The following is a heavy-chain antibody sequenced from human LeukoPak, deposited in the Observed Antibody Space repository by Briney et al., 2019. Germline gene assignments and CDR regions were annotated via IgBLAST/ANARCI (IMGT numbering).Heavy chain of an antibody. V-gene: IGHV3-11*01. CDR1: GFTFSDYY. CDR3: ARREDYNWFDP. D-gene: IGHD1-26*01. CDR2: ISSSGSTI. J-gene: IGHJ5*02. Sequence: GGSLRLSCAASGFTFSDYYMSWLRQAQGKGLEWVSYISSSGSTIYYEDSVKGRFTISRDNAKNSLYLQMNSLRAEDTAVYYCARREDYNWFDPWGQGTLVTVSS.